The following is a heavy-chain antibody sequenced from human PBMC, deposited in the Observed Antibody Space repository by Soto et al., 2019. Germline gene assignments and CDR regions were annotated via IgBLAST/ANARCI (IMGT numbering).Heavy chain of an antibody. CDR1: GGSISQYY. Sequence: QVQLQESGPGLVKPSETLSLSCGVSGGSISQYYWSWIRQPAGKGLEWIGRIYSGGSTNYNPSLDSRVTMLVDTSKTKFSLKLSSVTAADTAVYYCARGPGWFGDFSLDYWGQGTLVTVSS. CDR3: ARGPGWFGDFSLDY. J-gene: IGHJ4*02. CDR2: IYSGGST. D-gene: IGHD3-10*01. V-gene: IGHV4-4*07.